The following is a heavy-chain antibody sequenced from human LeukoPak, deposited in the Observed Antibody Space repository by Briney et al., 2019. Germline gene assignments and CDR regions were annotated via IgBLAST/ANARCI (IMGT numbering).Heavy chain of an antibody. Sequence: SVKVSCKASGGTFSSYAISWVRQAPGQGLEWMGRIIPIFGTTNYAQKFQGRDTITTDESTSTAYMELSSLRSEDTAVYYCARVSDYYDSSDDAFDIWGQGTMVTVSS. V-gene: IGHV1-69*05. CDR2: IIPIFGTT. CDR1: GGTFSSYA. CDR3: ARVSDYYDSSDDAFDI. J-gene: IGHJ3*02. D-gene: IGHD3-22*01.